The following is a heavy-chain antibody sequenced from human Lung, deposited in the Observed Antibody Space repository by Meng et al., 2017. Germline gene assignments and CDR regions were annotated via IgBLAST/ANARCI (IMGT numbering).Heavy chain of an antibody. D-gene: IGHD4-11*01. V-gene: IGHV4-34*01. CDR1: GGSFSDYY. CDR3: ARGPTTMAHDFDY. CDR2: INHSGST. J-gene: IGHJ4*02. Sequence: QGEPEQWGACLLMPPESLSLAGVVSGGSFSDYYWSWIRQPPGKGLEWIGEINHSGSTNYNPSLESRATISVDTSQNNLSLKLSSVTAADSAVYYCARGPTTMAHDFDYWGQGTLVTVSS.